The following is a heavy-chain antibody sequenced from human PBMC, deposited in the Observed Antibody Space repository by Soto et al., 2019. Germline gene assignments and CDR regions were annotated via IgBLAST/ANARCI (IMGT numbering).Heavy chain of an antibody. J-gene: IGHJ4*02. V-gene: IGHV1-8*01. D-gene: IGHD2-21*02. CDR2: MNPNSGNT. Sequence: ASVKVSCKASGYTFTSYDINWVRQATGQGLEWMGWMNPNSGNTAYAQKFQGRLTMTRNTSISTAYMELSSLRSEDTAVYYCARGVMVGVNCNYLYYGGQGTRVPVSS. CDR3: ARGVMVGVNCNYLYY. CDR1: GYTFTSYD.